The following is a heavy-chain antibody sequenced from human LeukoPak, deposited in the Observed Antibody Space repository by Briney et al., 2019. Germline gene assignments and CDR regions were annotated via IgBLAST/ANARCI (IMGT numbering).Heavy chain of an antibody. CDR2: ITGGGEST. CDR3: ASSRVYGYHDY. J-gene: IGHJ4*02. CDR1: GFTFRSYP. Sequence: GGSLRLSCTACGFTFRSYPMYWVRQAPGKGLEWVSAITGGGESTYYAESMKGRFTLSRDNSKNTLYLQMNSLRAEDTAVYYCASSRVYGYHDYWGQGTLVTVSS. D-gene: IGHD5-18*01. V-gene: IGHV3-23*01.